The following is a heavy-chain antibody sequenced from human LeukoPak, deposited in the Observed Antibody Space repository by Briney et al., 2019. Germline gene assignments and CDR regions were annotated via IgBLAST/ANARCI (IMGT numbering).Heavy chain of an antibody. J-gene: IGHJ6*03. V-gene: IGHV3-30*02. CDR2: IRYDGSNK. Sequence: PGGSLRLSCAASGFTFSSYGMHWVRQAPGKGLEWVAFIRYDGSNKYYADSVKGRFTISRDNSKNTLYLQMNSLRAEDTAVYYCAKVYYYDSSGYYYYYYMDVWGKGTTVTIPS. D-gene: IGHD3-22*01. CDR1: GFTFSSYG. CDR3: AKVYYYDSSGYYYYYYMDV.